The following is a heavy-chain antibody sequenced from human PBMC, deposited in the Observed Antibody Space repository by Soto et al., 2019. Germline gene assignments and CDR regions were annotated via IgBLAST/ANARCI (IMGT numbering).Heavy chain of an antibody. Sequence: QVQLVESGGGVVQPGRSLRLSCAASGFTFSSYAMHWVRQAPGKGLEWVAVISYDGSNKYYADSVKGRFTISRDNSKNTLYLQMNRLRAEDTAVYYCARDSGAAVAGTVLDYWGQGTLVTVSS. CDR2: ISYDGSNK. V-gene: IGHV3-30-3*01. J-gene: IGHJ4*02. D-gene: IGHD6-19*01. CDR1: GFTFSSYA. CDR3: ARDSGAAVAGTVLDY.